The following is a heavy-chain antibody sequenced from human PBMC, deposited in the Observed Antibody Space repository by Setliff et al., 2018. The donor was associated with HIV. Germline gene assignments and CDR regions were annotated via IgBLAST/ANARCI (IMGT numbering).Heavy chain of an antibody. V-gene: IGHV4-30-4*08. Sequence: SETLSLTCNVSGGSISAYYWSWIRQSPGKGLEWIGYIHYSGSTYFNPSLKSRVSISTDTSKNQFSLKLTSVTAADTAVYYCASRDTSRYFDDYWGQGTLVTVSS. CDR2: IHYSGST. CDR1: GGSISAYY. J-gene: IGHJ4*02. CDR3: ASRDTSRYFDDY. D-gene: IGHD3-22*01.